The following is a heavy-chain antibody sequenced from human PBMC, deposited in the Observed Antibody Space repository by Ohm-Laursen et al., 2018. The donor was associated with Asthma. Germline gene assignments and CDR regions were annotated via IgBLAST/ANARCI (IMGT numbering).Heavy chain of an antibody. D-gene: IGHD6-19*01. V-gene: IGHV1-69*13. CDR2: IIPILGTA. Sequence: GASVKVSCKASGGTFTTYTISWVRQAPGQGLEWLGGIIPILGTANYAQNFQGRVTITAAESTSTAYLEMSSLRSEDTAVYFCARGWYSSGAWGLFDYWGQGTLVTVSS. J-gene: IGHJ4*02. CDR3: ARGWYSSGAWGLFDY. CDR1: GGTFTTYT.